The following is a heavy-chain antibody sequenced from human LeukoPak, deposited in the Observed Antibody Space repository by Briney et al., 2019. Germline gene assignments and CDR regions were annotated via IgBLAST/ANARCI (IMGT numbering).Heavy chain of an antibody. D-gene: IGHD3-16*01. V-gene: IGHV1-69*13. CDR2: IIPIFGTA. J-gene: IGHJ6*02. CDR3: ARDGGGRGPAYYYGMDV. CDR1: GGTFISYA. Sequence: ASVKVSCKASGGTFISYAISWVRQAPGQGLEWMGGIIPIFGTANYAQKFQGRVTITADESTSTAYMELSSVTAADTAVYYCARDGGGRGPAYYYGMDVWGQGTTVTVSS.